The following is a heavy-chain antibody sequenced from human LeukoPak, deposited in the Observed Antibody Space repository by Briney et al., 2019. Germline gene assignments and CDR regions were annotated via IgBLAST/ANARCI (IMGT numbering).Heavy chain of an antibody. D-gene: IGHD3-22*01. V-gene: IGHV1-3*01. Sequence: ASVKVSCKASGYTFTSYAMHWVRQAPGQRLEWMGWLNAGNGNTKYSQKFQGRVTITRDTSASTAYMELSSLRSEDTAVYYCARGPKAYYFDSSGYVFDYWGQGTLVTVSS. CDR2: LNAGNGNT. J-gene: IGHJ4*02. CDR3: ARGPKAYYFDSSGYVFDY. CDR1: GYTFTSYA.